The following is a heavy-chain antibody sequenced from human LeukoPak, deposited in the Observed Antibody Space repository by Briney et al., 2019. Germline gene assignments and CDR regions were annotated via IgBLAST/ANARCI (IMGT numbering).Heavy chain of an antibody. J-gene: IGHJ4*02. Sequence: PGGSLRLSCAASGFTFSSYIMNRVRQAPGKGLEWVSYISSSSSTIYYADSVKGRFTISRDNAKNSLYLQMNSLRAEDTAVYYCARVAAGSYDFWSGYYDYWGQGTLVTVSS. D-gene: IGHD3-3*01. V-gene: IGHV3-48*04. CDR2: ISSSSSTI. CDR3: ARVAAGSYDFWSGYYDY. CDR1: GFTFSSYI.